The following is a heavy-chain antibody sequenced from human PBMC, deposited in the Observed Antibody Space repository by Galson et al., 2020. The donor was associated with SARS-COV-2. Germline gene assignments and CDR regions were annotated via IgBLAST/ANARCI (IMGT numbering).Heavy chain of an antibody. Sequence: ETSETLSLTCTVSGDSISSHSYYWGWIRQPPGKGLEWIGSIYYTGSTYYNPSLMSRVTGSADTSKNQFSLRLSSVTAADTAVYYCVRGVRYSVASIGVDPWSQGTLGTVSA. V-gene: IGHV4-39*01. CDR3: VRGVRYSVASIGVDP. CDR1: GDSISSHSYY. D-gene: IGHD6-13*01. J-gene: IGHJ5*02. CDR2: IYYTGST.